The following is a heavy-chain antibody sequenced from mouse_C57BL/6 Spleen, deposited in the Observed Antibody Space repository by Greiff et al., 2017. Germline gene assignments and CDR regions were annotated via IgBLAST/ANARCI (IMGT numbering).Heavy chain of an antibody. CDR3: ARHGGNYDYAMDY. J-gene: IGHJ4*01. CDR2: IWSDGST. V-gene: IGHV2-6-1*01. CDR1: GFSLTSYG. Sequence: VQRVESGPGLVAPSQSLSITCTVSGFSLTSYGVHWVRQPPGKGLEWLVVIWSDGSTTYNSALKSRLSISKDNSKSQVFLKMNSLQTDDTAMYYCARHGGNYDYAMDYWGQGTSVTVSS. D-gene: IGHD2-1*01.